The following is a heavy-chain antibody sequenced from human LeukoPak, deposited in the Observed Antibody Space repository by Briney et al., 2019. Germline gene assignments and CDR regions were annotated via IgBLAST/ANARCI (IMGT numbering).Heavy chain of an antibody. CDR2: IYGGGST. V-gene: IGHV3-53*01. J-gene: IGHJ1*01. D-gene: IGHD6-19*01. CDR1: GFTVSSNY. CDR3: ARDPRRQWLYTFQH. Sequence: GGSLRLSCAASGFTVSSNYMSWVRQAPGKGLEWVSVIYGGGSTYYADSVKGRFTISRDNSKNTLYLQMNSLRAEDTAVYYCARDPRRQWLYTFQHWGQGTLVTVSS.